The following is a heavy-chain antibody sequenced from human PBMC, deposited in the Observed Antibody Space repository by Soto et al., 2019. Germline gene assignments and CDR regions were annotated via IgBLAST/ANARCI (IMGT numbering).Heavy chain of an antibody. CDR1: GGSISSYY. V-gene: IGHV4-59*01. Sequence: SETLSLTCTVSGGSISSYYWSWIRQPPGKGLEWIGYIYYSGSTNYNPSLKSRVTISVDTSKNQFSLKLSSVTAADTAVYYCARWVTDYYDSSGYYYPPRWFDPWGQGTLVTVSS. J-gene: IGHJ5*02. CDR3: ARWVTDYYDSSGYYYPPRWFDP. CDR2: IYYSGST. D-gene: IGHD3-22*01.